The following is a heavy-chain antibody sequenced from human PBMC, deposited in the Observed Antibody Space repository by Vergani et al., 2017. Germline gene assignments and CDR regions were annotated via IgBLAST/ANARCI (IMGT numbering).Heavy chain of an antibody. Sequence: QVQLQESGPGLVKPSETLSLTCTVSGGSISSYYWSWIRPPPGKGLEWIGYIYYSGSTNSNPSLKSRVTISVDTSKNQFSLKLSSVTAADTAVYYCARVRSDWLFRDYYMDVWGKGTTVTVSS. J-gene: IGHJ6*03. D-gene: IGHD3-9*01. CDR2: IYYSGST. V-gene: IGHV4-59*01. CDR1: GGSISSYY. CDR3: ARVRSDWLFRDYYMDV.